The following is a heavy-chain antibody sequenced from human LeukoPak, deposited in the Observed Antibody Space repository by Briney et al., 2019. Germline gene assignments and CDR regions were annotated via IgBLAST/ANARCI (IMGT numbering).Heavy chain of an antibody. Sequence: PSETLSLTCTVSGGSISSGGYYWSWIRQPPGKGLEWIGYIYHSGSTYYNPSLKSRVTISVDRSKNQFSLKLSSVTAADTAVYYCARDLANYGDYEGGPWGQGTLVTVSS. V-gene: IGHV4-30-2*01. CDR2: IYHSGST. J-gene: IGHJ5*02. CDR1: GGSISSGGYY. CDR3: ARDLANYGDYEGGP. D-gene: IGHD4-17*01.